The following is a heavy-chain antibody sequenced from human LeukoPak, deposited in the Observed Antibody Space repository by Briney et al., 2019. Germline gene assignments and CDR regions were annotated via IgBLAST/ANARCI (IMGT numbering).Heavy chain of an antibody. J-gene: IGHJ6*02. CDR2: IIPIFGTA. V-gene: IGHV1-69*13. D-gene: IGHD4-17*01. CDR3: ALVTTNYYYYGMDV. CDR1: GGTFSSYA. Sequence: SVKVSCKASGGTFSSYAISWVRQAPGQGLEWMGGIIPIFGTANYAQKFQGRVTITADESTSTAYMELSSLRSEDTAVYYCALVTTNYYYYGMDVWGQGTTATVSS.